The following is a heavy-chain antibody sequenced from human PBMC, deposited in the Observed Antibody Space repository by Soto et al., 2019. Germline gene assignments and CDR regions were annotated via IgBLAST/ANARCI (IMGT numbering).Heavy chain of an antibody. CDR3: AKDTGYCSSTTCIPSGY. Sequence: GGSLRLSCAASGFTFSTYAMTWVRQPPGKGLEWVSGISGTGGSTYYADSVKGRFTISRDNSKNSLYLQMNSLRAEDTAVYYCAKDTGYCSSTTCIPSGYWGQGTLVTVSS. CDR2: ISGTGGST. J-gene: IGHJ4*02. CDR1: GFTFSTYA. D-gene: IGHD2-2*03. V-gene: IGHV3-23*01.